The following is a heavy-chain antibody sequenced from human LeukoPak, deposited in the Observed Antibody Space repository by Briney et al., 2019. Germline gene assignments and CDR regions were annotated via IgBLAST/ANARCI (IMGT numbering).Heavy chain of an antibody. J-gene: IGHJ4*02. D-gene: IGHD3-22*01. CDR1: GGSFSGYY. Sequence: SETLSLTCAVYGGSFSGYYWSWIRQPPGKGLEWIGEINHSGSTNYNPSLKSRVTISVDTSKNQFSLKLSSVTAADTAVYYCARRYYDSSGYYYQSFDYWGQGTLVTVSS. V-gene: IGHV4-34*01. CDR3: ARRYYDSSGYYYQSFDY. CDR2: INHSGST.